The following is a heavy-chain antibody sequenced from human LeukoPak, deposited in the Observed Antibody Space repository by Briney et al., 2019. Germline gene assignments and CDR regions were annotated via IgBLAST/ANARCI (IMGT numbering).Heavy chain of an antibody. D-gene: IGHD2-21*02. J-gene: IGHJ6*03. CDR1: GYTFTGYY. V-gene: IGHV1-2*02. CDR3: ARDLYCGGDCYSRRLFPPPRNYYYYYMDV. Sequence: GASVKVSCKASGYTFTGYYMHWVRQAPGQGLEWMGWINPNSGGTNYAQKFQGRVTMTRDTSISTAYMELSRLRSDDTAVYYCARDLYCGGDCYSRRLFPPPRNYYYYYMDVWGKGTTVTVSS. CDR2: INPNSGGT.